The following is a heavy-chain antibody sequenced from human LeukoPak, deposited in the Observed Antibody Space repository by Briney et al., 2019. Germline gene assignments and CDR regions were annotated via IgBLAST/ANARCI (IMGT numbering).Heavy chain of an antibody. CDR3: ARDLYCSGGSCRIGFDY. Sequence: ASVKVSCKASGYTFTGYYMHWVRQAPGQGLEWMGWINPNSGGTNYAQKFQGRVTMTRDTSISTAYMELSRLRSDDTAVYYCARDLYCSGGSCRIGFDYWGQGTLVTVSS. J-gene: IGHJ4*02. CDR2: INPNSGGT. D-gene: IGHD2-15*01. V-gene: IGHV1-2*02. CDR1: GYTFTGYY.